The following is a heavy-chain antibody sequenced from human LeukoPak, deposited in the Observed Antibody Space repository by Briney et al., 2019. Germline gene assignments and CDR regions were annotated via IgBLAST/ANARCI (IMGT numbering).Heavy chain of an antibody. CDR3: ARDHRDCNDY. CDR2: IWYDGSNK. V-gene: IGHV3-33*08. D-gene: IGHD2-21*02. J-gene: IGHJ4*02. Sequence: TGGSLRLSCTASGFTLTRYTMNWVRQAPGKGLEWVAVIWYDGSNKYYADSVKGRFTISRDNSKNTLYLQMNSLRAEDTAVYYCARDHRDCNDYWGQGTLVTVSS. CDR1: GFTLTRYT.